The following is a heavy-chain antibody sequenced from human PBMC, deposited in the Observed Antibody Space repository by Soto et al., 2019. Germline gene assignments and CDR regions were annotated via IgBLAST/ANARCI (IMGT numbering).Heavy chain of an antibody. CDR3: ARDLSIAAAGIVDY. CDR1: GFTFSDYY. CDR2: ISSSGSTI. Sequence: PGGSLRLSCAASGFTFSDYYMSWIRQAPGKGLEWVSYISSSGSTIYYADSVKGRFTISRDDAKNSLYLQMNSLRAEDTAVYYCARDLSIAAAGIVDYWGQGTLVTVSS. V-gene: IGHV3-11*01. D-gene: IGHD6-13*01. J-gene: IGHJ4*02.